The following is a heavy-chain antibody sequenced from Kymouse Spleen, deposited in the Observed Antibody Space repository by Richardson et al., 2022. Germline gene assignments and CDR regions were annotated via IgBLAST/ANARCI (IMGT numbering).Heavy chain of an antibody. CDR1: GFTFSSYG. CDR2: ISYDGSNK. J-gene: IGHJ6*02. V-gene: IGHV3-30*18. D-gene: IGHD6-6*01. CDR3: AKRDIAARPDYYYYGMDV. Sequence: QVQLVESGGGVVQPGRSLRLSCAASGFTFSSYGMHWVRQAPGKGLEWVAVISYDGSNKYYADSVKGRFTISRDNSKNTLYLQMNSLRAEDTAVYYCAKRDIAARPDYYYYGMDVWGQGTTVTVSS.